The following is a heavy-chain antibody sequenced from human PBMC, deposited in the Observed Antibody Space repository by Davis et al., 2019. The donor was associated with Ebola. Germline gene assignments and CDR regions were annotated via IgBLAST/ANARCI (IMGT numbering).Heavy chain of an antibody. D-gene: IGHD6-13*01. CDR1: GGSISSYY. CDR2: IYYSGST. V-gene: IGHV4-59*01. J-gene: IGHJ6*02. CDR3: ARVPLIAAAGAYYYYYGMDV. Sequence: MPGGSLRLSCTVSGGSISSYYWSWIRQPPGKGLEWIGYIYYSGSTNYNPSLKSRVTISVDTSKNQFSLKLSSVTAADTAVYYCARVPLIAAAGAYYYYYGMDVWGQGTTVTVSS.